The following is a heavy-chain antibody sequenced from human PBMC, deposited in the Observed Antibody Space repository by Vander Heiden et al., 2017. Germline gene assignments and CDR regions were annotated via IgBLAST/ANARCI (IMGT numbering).Heavy chain of an antibody. V-gene: IGHV3-7*01. CDR2: IRPDDSAQ. D-gene: IGHD6-19*01. CDR1: GFIFSNYY. CDR3: ARWGKDSSGWYLDY. J-gene: IGHJ4*02. Sequence: ESGGGLVQPGGSLRLSCAASGFIFSNYYMTWVRRAPGEGLEWVANIRPDDSAQFYGAAVKGRFTASRNNAENSLYLQLSSLRAEDTAVYYCARWGKDSSGWYLDYWGQGTLVTVSS.